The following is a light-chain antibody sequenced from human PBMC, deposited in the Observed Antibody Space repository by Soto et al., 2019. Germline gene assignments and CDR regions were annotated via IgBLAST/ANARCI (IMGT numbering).Light chain of an antibody. CDR3: QTWGTGIGV. CDR1: SGHSSYA. CDR2: LNSDGSH. Sequence: QSVLTQSPSASASLGASVKFTCTLSSGHSSYAIAWHQQQPEKGPRYLMKLNSDGSHSKGDGIPNRFSGSSSGAERYLTISSLQSDDEADYYCQTWGTGIGVFGGGTKLTVL. V-gene: IGLV4-69*02. J-gene: IGLJ2*01.